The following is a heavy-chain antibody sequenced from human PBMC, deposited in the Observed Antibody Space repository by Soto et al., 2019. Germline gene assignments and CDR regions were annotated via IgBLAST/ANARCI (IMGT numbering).Heavy chain of an antibody. V-gene: IGHV3-33*01. D-gene: IGHD6-13*01. CDR2: IWYDGSNK. CDR1: GFTFSSYG. CDR3: ARYGHRDSSSRLPDDY. J-gene: IGHJ4*02. Sequence: QVQLVESGGGVVQPGRSLRLSCAASGFTFSSYGMHWVRQAPGKGLEWVAVIWYDGSNKYYADSVKGRFTSSRDNSKNTLYLQMNSLRAEDTAVYYCARYGHRDSSSRLPDDYWGQGTLVTVSS.